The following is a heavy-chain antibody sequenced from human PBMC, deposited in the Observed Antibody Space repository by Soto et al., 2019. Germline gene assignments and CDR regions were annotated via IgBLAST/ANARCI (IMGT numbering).Heavy chain of an antibody. D-gene: IGHD2-2*01. J-gene: IGHJ6*02. CDR2: ISGSGGTT. CDR1: GFTFSSYA. CDR3: ARYCTSSSCNPAPYAMDV. V-gene: IGHV3-23*01. Sequence: EVQLLESGGGLVQPGGSLRLSCAASGFTFSSYAITWVRQAPGKGLEWVSVISGSGGTTHYADSVKGRFTISRDNFKNMLYLQMNSLGAEDTAVFYCARYCTSSSCNPAPYAMDVWGQGTTVTVSS.